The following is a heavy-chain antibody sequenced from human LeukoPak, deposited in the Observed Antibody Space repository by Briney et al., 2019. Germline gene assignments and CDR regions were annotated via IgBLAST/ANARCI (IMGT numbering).Heavy chain of an antibody. CDR3: ARDCCRDGYNTASRYYYYGMDV. Sequence: ASETLSLTCAVYGGSFSGYYWSWIRQPPGKGLERIGEINHSGSTNYNPSLKSRVTISVDTSKNQFSLKLSSVTAADTAVYYCARDCCRDGYNTASRYYYYGMDVWGQGTTVTVSS. CDR1: GGSFSGYY. D-gene: IGHD5-24*01. V-gene: IGHV4-34*01. J-gene: IGHJ6*02. CDR2: INHSGST.